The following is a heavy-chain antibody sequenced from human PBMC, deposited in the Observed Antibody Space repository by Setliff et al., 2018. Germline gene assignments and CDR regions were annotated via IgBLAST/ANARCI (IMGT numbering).Heavy chain of an antibody. J-gene: IGHJ4*02. Sequence: ASVKVSCKASGYTFTSYGISWVRQAPGQGLEWMGWINPNSGGTNYAQKFQGWVTMTRDTSISTAYMELSRLRSDDTAVYYCARGRDFWSGYLVYWGQGTLVTVS. CDR3: ARGRDFWSGYLVY. CDR1: GYTFTSYG. CDR2: INPNSGGT. D-gene: IGHD3-3*01. V-gene: IGHV1-2*04.